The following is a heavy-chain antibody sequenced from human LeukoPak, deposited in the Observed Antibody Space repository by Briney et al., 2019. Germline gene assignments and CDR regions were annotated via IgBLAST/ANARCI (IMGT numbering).Heavy chain of an antibody. CDR3: AGGLAVYSGTATK. CDR1: GFTVSSNY. CDR2: IYSGGST. V-gene: IGHV3-66*02. D-gene: IGHD1-26*01. Sequence: QPGGSLRLSCAASGFTVSSNYMSWVRQAPGKGLEWVSVIYSGGSTYYADSVKGRFTISRDNSKNTLYLQMNSLRAEDTAVYYCAGGLAVYSGTATKGAQGALANVAS. J-gene: IGHJ1*01.